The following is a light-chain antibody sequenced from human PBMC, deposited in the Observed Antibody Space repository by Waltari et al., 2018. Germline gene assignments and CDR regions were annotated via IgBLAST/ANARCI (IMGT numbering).Light chain of an antibody. Sequence: SYELTKPPSVSVYPGQTASITCSGDKLGDKYACWYQQKPGQSPVLDIFQDSKRPSGIPERFSGSNSGNTATLTISGTQAMDEASYYCQAWDSSTVVFGGWTKLTVL. CDR1: KLGDKY. CDR2: QDS. V-gene: IGLV3-1*01. J-gene: IGLJ2*01. CDR3: QAWDSSTVV.